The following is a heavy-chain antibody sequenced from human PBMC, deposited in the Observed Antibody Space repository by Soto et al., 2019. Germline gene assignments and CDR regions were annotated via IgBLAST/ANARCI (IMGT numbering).Heavy chain of an antibody. CDR2: INADGTNT. CDR1: GFTFSTHW. D-gene: IGHD5-12*01. J-gene: IGHJ4*02. Sequence: EVQLVESGGGLVQPGGSLRLSCAASGFTFSTHWMQWVRQAPGKGLMWVSYINADGTNTKYADSVKGRFTISRDNAKNTLSLQMNSLRVDDTAVYYCARLRFRDDSGYNPVDYWGQGTLATVSS. CDR3: ARLRFRDDSGYNPVDY. V-gene: IGHV3-74*01.